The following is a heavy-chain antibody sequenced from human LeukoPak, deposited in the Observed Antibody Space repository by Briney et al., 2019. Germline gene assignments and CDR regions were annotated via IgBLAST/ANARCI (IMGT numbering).Heavy chain of an antibody. CDR1: GFTSSNYA. J-gene: IGHJ6*03. CDR3: ARDAAIMVYAQDYYYMDV. D-gene: IGHD2-8*01. CDR2: ISSSSSYI. Sequence: GGSLRLSCTVSGFTSSNYAMSWVRQAPGKGLEWVSSISSSSSYIYYADSVKGRFTISRDNAKNSLYLQMNSLRAEDTAVYYCARDAAIMVYAQDYYYMDVWGKGTTVTVSS. V-gene: IGHV3-21*01.